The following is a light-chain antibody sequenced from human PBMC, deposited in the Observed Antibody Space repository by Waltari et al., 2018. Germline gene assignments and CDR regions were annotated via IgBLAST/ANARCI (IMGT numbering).Light chain of an antibody. Sequence: DIVMTQSPDSLAVSLGARATIDCKSNQTVLYSSNNKDYLAWYQQKPGQPPKLVFYWASTRESGVPVRFSASGSGTDFTLTISSLQAEDVAVYYCQQYYSSPYTFGQGTKLEIK. CDR3: QQYYSSPYT. J-gene: IGKJ2*01. CDR1: QTVLYSSNNKDY. CDR2: WAS. V-gene: IGKV4-1*01.